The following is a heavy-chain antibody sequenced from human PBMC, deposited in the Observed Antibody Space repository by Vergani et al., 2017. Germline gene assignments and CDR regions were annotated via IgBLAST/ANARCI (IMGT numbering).Heavy chain of an antibody. V-gene: IGHV3-23*01. CDR2: ISGSGGST. CDR3: AGGGNYYGSTGDY. D-gene: IGHD3-10*01. Sequence: EVQLLESGGGLVQPGGSLRLSCAASGFTFSSYAMSWVRQAPGKGLEWVSAISGSGGSTYYADSVKGRLTISRDNSKNTLYLQMNSLRAEDTAVYYCAGGGNYYGSTGDYWGQGTLVTVSS. CDR1: GFTFSSYA. J-gene: IGHJ4*02.